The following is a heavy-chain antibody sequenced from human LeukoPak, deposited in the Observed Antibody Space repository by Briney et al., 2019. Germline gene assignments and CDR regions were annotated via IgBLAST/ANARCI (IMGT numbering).Heavy chain of an antibody. Sequence: ASVKVSCKTSGYTFTSHGISWVRQAPGQGLEWMGWISANNGDTNHAQKMQGRLTMTTDTSTSTAFMELRSLSSDDTAIYYCARDWPTVIADYWGQGTLVTVSS. J-gene: IGHJ4*02. CDR2: ISANNGDT. V-gene: IGHV1-18*01. CDR3: ARDWPTVIADY. CDR1: GYTFTSHG. D-gene: IGHD4-11*01.